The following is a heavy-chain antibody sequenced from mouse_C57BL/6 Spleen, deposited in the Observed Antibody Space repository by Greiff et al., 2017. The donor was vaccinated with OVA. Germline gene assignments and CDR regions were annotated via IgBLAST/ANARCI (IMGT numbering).Heavy chain of an antibody. V-gene: IGHV3-6*01. D-gene: IGHD1-1*01. CDR3: AREAHYYGSEGAMDY. Sequence: VQLKESGPGLVKPSQSLSLTCSVTGYSITSGYYWNWIRQFPGNKLEWMGYISYDGSNNYNPSLKNRISITRDTSKNQFFLKLNSVTTEDTATYYCAREAHYYGSEGAMDYWGQGTSVTVSS. CDR2: ISYDGSN. CDR1: GYSITSGYY. J-gene: IGHJ4*01.